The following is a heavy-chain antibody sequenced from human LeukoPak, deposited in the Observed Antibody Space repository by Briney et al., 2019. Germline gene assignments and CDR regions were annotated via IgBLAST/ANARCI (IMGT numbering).Heavy chain of an antibody. D-gene: IGHD1-26*01. CDR2: IKQDGGTR. J-gene: IGHJ4*02. CDR3: ARDTVGSLDY. V-gene: IGHV3-7*01. Sequence: GGSLRLSCAASGFTFTNSWMDWVRQAPGKGPEWVANIKQDGGTRHYADSLRGRFTISRDNPKNSLYLQMSSLRADDTAVYYCARDTVGSLDYWGQGILVTVAS. CDR1: GFTFTNSW.